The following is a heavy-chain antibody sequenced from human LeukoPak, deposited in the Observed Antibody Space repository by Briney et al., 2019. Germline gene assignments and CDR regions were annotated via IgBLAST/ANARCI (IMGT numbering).Heavy chain of an antibody. CDR2: ISSSSSYI. CDR1: GFTFSSYS. D-gene: IGHD3-3*01. J-gene: IGHJ4*02. V-gene: IGHV3-21*01. CDR3: ARLSAFWSGYYPSTDY. Sequence: GGSLTLSCAASGFTFSSYSMDWVSQAPGKGLEWVSPISSSSSYIYYADSVKGRFTISRDNAKNSLYLQMNSLRAEDTAVYYCARLSAFWSGYYPSTDYWGQGTLVTVSS.